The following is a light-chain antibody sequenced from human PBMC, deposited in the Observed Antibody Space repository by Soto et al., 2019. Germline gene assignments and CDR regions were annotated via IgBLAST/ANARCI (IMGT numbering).Light chain of an antibody. CDR1: QSVSSSS. CDR3: QQYGSSPLT. V-gene: IGKV3-20*01. J-gene: IGKJ4*01. CDR2: GAS. Sequence: EIVLKQSPGTLSLSPGERATLSCRASQSVSSSSLAWYQQKHGQAPRLLIYGASSRPTGIPDRFSGRGSGTDFPITISRLEHEDGAVYYCQQYGSSPLTCGGGTKVEIK.